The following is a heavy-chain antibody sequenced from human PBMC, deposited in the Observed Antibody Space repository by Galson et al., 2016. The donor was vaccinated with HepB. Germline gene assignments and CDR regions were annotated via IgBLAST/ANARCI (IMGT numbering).Heavy chain of an antibody. V-gene: IGHV5-51*01. CDR1: GYTFTNYW. CDR2: IYPGDSDT. Sequence: QSGAEVKKTGESLKISCKASGYTFTNYWIGWVRQLPGKGLGWMGIIYPGDSDTRYSPSFQGQVTMSADTSITTAYLQWSSLKASDTAMYYCARRERGCSGGSCIPYYFDSWGQGTLVTVSS. D-gene: IGHD2-15*01. CDR3: ARRERGCSGGSCIPYYFDS. J-gene: IGHJ4*02.